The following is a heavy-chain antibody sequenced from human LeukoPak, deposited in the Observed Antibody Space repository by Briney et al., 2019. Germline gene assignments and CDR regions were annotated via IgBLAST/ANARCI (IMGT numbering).Heavy chain of an antibody. D-gene: IGHD3-10*01. CDR1: GFTFSSYE. CDR2: ISSFSSTI. J-gene: IGHJ4*02. V-gene: IGHV3-48*03. CDR3: ARSPNYKGYFDY. Sequence: QSGGSLRLSCGASGFTFSSYEMNWVRQAPGKGLEWVSYISSFSSTIYYADSVMGRFTISRDNAKNSLYLQMNSLRAEDTAVYYCARSPNYKGYFDYWGQGTLVTVSS.